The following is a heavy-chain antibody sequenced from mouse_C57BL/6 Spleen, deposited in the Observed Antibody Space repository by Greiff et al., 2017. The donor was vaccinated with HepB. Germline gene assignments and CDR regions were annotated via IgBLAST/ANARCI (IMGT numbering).Heavy chain of an antibody. J-gene: IGHJ2*01. D-gene: IGHD2-5*01. CDR1: GYTFTSYG. Sequence: QVHVKQSGAELARPGASVKLSCKASGYTFTSYGISWVKQRTGQGLEWIGEIYPRSGNTYYNEKFKGKATLTADKSSSTAYMELRSLTSEDSAVYFCARFSNSLFDYWGQGTTLTVSS. V-gene: IGHV1-81*01. CDR3: ARFSNSLFDY. CDR2: IYPRSGNT.